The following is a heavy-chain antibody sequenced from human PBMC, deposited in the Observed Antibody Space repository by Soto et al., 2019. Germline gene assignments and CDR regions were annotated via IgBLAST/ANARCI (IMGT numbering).Heavy chain of an antibody. CDR2: SSSSSNYI. CDR1: GFTFSSYS. D-gene: IGHD6-19*01. V-gene: IGHV3-21*01. J-gene: IGHJ3*02. CDR3: ARDGDSSGWNPDAFDI. Sequence: PVGSLRLSCAASGFTFSSYSMNWVRQAPGKGLEWVSFSSSSSNYIYYADSVKGRFTISRDKDKNSLYLQMNTLGADDTAVYYCARDGDSSGWNPDAFDIWGQGTMVTVSS.